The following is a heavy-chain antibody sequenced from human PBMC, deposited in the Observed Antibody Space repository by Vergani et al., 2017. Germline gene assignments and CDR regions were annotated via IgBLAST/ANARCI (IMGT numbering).Heavy chain of an antibody. CDR2: IYHSGRT. CDR1: GGSINPSSSF. CDR3: ARAVPSIAVADGFDY. J-gene: IGHJ4*02. V-gene: IGHV4-39*07. Sequence: QLQLQESGPGLVKPSETLSLICTVSGGSINPSSSFWGWIRQSPGKGLEWIGSIYHSGRTYYNPSLKSRVTISVDTSKNQFYLKLSSLTAADTAVYYCARAVPSIAVADGFDYWGQGTLVTVSS. D-gene: IGHD6-19*01.